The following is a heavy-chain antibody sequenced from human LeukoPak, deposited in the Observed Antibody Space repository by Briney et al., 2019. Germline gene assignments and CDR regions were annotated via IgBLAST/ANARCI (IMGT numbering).Heavy chain of an antibody. CDR2: IYTSGST. CDR3: ARDLYGGMDV. CDR1: GGSISSYY. Sequence: PSETLSLTCTVSGGSISSYYWSWIRQPPGKGLEWIGYIYTSGSTNYNPSLKSRVTISVDTSKNQFSLKLSSVTAADTAVYYCARDLYGGMDVWGQGTTVTVSS. J-gene: IGHJ6*02. V-gene: IGHV4-59*01. D-gene: IGHD3-16*01.